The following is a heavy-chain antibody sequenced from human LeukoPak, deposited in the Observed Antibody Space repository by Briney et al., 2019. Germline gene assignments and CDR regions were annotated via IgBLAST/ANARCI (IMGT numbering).Heavy chain of an antibody. CDR3: ARVGLGTVTTDWYFDL. CDR1: GCIFTSYG. V-gene: IGHV1-18*01. D-gene: IGHD4-17*01. CDR2: ISIYSGST. J-gene: IGHJ2*01. Sequence: ASVKVSCKASGCIFTSYGISWVRQAPGQGLEWMGWISIYSGSTNYAQKLQDRVTMTTDTSTSTTYMELRSLRSDDTAVYYCARVGLGTVTTDWYFDLWGRGTLVTVSS.